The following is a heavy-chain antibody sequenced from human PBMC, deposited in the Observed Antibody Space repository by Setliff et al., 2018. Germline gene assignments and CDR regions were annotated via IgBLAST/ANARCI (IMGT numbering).Heavy chain of an antibody. CDR1: GFTVRSYY. D-gene: IGHD2-2*01. J-gene: IGHJ6*03. CDR2: IYTGGST. V-gene: IGHV3-66*01. Sequence: GGSLRLSCAASGFTVRSYYMTWVRQAPGKGLEWVSVIYTGGSTYHADSVKGRFTISRDDPNNTLYLQMTSLRAEDTAVYYCTTGIVVVPAATSSGLDYMDVWGKGTTVTVSS. CDR3: TTGIVVVPAATSSGLDYMDV.